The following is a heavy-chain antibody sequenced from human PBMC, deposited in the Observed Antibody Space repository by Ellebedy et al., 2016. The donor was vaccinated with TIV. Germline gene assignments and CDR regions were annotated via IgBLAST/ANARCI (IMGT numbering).Heavy chain of an antibody. V-gene: IGHV4-4*07. CDR1: GGSISSYY. J-gene: IGHJ5*02. D-gene: IGHD4-17*01. Sequence: SETLSLXXTVSGGSISSYYWSWIRQPAGKGLEWIGRIYTSGSTNYNPSLKSRVTMSVDTSKNQFSLKLSSVTAADTAVYYCARDLEGYGDYADNSAFDPWGQGTLVTVSS. CDR2: IYTSGST. CDR3: ARDLEGYGDYADNSAFDP.